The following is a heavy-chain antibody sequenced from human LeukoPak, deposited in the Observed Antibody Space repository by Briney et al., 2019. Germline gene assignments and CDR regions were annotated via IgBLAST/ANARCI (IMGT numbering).Heavy chain of an antibody. D-gene: IGHD2-15*01. V-gene: IGHV3-30*02. CDR1: GFTFSYYG. CDR2: IRNDGNNK. J-gene: IGHJ3*02. Sequence: GGSLRLSCAASGFTFSYYGMHWVRQAPGKGLEWVAFIRNDGNNKYYADSVKGRFTVSRDNSKNTLYLQMNSLRAEDTAVYYCAKDTPGYCSGGSCSDAFDIWGQGTMVTVSS. CDR3: AKDTPGYCSGGSCSDAFDI.